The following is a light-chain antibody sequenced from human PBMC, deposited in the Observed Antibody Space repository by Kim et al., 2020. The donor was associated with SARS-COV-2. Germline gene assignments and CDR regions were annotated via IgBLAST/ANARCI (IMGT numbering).Light chain of an antibody. CDR1: QSVSNGN. V-gene: IGKV3-20*01. J-gene: IGKJ2*01. CDR3: QQYGTSPQN. Sequence: PPGEGVTLSCRASQSVSNGNLAWYKQKPGRAPRLLIWNASSRADGIPDRFSGSGSGTDFILTISRLEPEDFAVYYCQQYGTSPQNFGQGTKVDIK. CDR2: NAS.